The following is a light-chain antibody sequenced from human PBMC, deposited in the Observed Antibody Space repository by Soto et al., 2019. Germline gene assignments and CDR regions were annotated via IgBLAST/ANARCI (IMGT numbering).Light chain of an antibody. CDR2: GAS. CDR3: QQGHNWPLT. V-gene: IGKV3-15*01. Sequence: EIVMTQSPDTLSVSPGERATLSCRASQSISSELAWYQQKPGQPPRLLIYGASTRATGVPARFTGSGSGSDFTLTISGLQSEDFAVYYCQQGHNWPLTFGQGTRLEI. J-gene: IGKJ2*01. CDR1: QSISSE.